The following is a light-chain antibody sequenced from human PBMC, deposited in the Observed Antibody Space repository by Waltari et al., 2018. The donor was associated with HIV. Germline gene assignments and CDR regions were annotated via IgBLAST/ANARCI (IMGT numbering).Light chain of an antibody. CDR3: HQYGSSPRT. CDR2: AAS. J-gene: IGKJ1*01. V-gene: IGKV3-20*01. Sequence: VLTQSPGTLSLSPGERATLSCTAIDTVVSNYLAWYRQTPGQAPSLLIYAASRRATGIPDRFSASGSGTDFTLTISRLEPEDFAVYYCHQYGSSPRTFGQGTKVEI. CDR1: DTVVSNY.